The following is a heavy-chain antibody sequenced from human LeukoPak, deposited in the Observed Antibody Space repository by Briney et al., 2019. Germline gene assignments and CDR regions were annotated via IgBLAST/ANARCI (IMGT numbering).Heavy chain of an antibody. CDR1: GDSVSSNSAA. V-gene: IGHV6-1*01. Sequence: SQTLSLTCAISGDSVSSNSAAWHWIRQSPSRGLEWLGRTYYRSKWNYDYAVSVKSRITINPDTFRNQFSLQLNSVTPEDTAVYYCARAPIAVAGGNWFDPWGQGTLVTVSS. D-gene: IGHD6-19*01. CDR2: TYYRSKWNY. CDR3: ARAPIAVAGGNWFDP. J-gene: IGHJ5*02.